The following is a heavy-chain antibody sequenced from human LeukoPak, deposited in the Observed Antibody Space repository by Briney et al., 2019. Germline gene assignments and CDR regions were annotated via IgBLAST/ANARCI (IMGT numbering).Heavy chain of an antibody. J-gene: IGHJ3*02. Sequence: SVKVSCKASGGTFSSYAISWVRQAPGQGLEWMGGIIPIFGTANYAQKFQGRVTITADESTSTAYMELSSLRSEDTVVYYCARDFYDFWSGSQSGSRAFDIWGQGTMVTVSS. CDR1: GGTFSSYA. CDR2: IIPIFGTA. D-gene: IGHD3-3*01. V-gene: IGHV1-69*01. CDR3: ARDFYDFWSGSQSGSRAFDI.